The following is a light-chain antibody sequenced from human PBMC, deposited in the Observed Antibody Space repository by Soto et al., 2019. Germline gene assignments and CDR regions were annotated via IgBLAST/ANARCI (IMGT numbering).Light chain of an antibody. CDR2: GAS. Sequence: EIVMTQSPAILSVSPGERATLSCRASQTVSSSLAWYQQRPGQAPRLLVYGASTRASGIPARFSGSGSGTEFTLTISSLQSEDFAVYYCQQYSNWPITFGQGTRLEIK. J-gene: IGKJ5*01. CDR3: QQYSNWPIT. V-gene: IGKV3-15*01. CDR1: QTVSSS.